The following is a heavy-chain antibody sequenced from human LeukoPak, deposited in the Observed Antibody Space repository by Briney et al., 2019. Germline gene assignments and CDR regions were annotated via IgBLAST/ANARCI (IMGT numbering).Heavy chain of an antibody. Sequence: PSETLSLTCAVYGGSFSGYYWSWIRQPPGKGLEWIGEINHSGSTNYNPSLKSRVTMSVDTSKNQFSLKLSSVTAADTAVYYCARATRGYYYYYMDVWGKGTTVTISS. V-gene: IGHV4-34*01. D-gene: IGHD2-2*01. J-gene: IGHJ6*03. CDR2: INHSGST. CDR1: GGSFSGYY. CDR3: ARATRGYYYYYMDV.